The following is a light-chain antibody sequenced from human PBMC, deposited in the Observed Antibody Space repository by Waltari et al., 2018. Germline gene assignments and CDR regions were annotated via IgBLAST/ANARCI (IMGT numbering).Light chain of an antibody. Sequence: QSALTQPASVSGSPGQSITISCTGTSSDVGAYNYVSWYQQHPGKAPKLMVYEVSNRPSGLPNRFSGSKSGNTASLTISGLQAEDEADYYCSSYTTSSTVVFGGGTKLTVL. CDR1: SSDVGAYNY. CDR2: EVS. CDR3: SSYTTSSTVV. V-gene: IGLV2-14*01. J-gene: IGLJ2*01.